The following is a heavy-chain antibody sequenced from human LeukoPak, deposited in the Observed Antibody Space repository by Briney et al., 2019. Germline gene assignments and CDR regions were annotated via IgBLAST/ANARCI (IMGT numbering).Heavy chain of an antibody. Sequence: GGSLRLSCAASGFTYYDFGMNWLAQAPGKGLEWVPGINWNGGSTGYADSVKGRFTISRDNAKNSLYLQMNSLRAEDTALYYCATDLCDGAICNVSSGPRTPVTVSS. D-gene: IGHD4/OR15-4a*01. CDR1: GFTYYDFG. J-gene: IGHJ5*02. CDR2: INWNGGST. CDR3: ATDLCDGAICNVS. V-gene: IGHV3-20*04.